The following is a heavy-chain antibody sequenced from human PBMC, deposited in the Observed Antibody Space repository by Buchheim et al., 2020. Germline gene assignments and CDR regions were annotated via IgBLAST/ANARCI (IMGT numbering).Heavy chain of an antibody. D-gene: IGHD3-3*01. J-gene: IGHJ5*02. V-gene: IGHV4-61*01. CDR2: IYYSGST. CDR1: GGSVSSGSYY. Sequence: QVQLQESGPGLVKPSETLSLTCTVSGGSVSSGSYYWSWIRQPPGKGLEWIGYIYYSGSTNYNPSLKSRVTLSVDTSKNQFSLKLSSVTAADTAVYYCARGNYDFWSGYGGEKRWFDPWGQGTL. CDR3: ARGNYDFWSGYGGEKRWFDP.